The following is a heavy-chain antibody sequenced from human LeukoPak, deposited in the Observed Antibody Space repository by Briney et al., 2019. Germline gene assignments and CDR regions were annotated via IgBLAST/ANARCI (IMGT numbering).Heavy chain of an antibody. J-gene: IGHJ4*02. CDR3: ATPGTVVAGASDY. CDR2: INSDGSST. Sequence: GGSLRLSCAASGFTFSGYWMHWVRQAPGKGLVWVSRINSDGSSTSYADSVEGRFTISRDNAKNTLYLQMNSLRVEDTAVCYCATPGTVVAGASDYWGQGTLVTVSS. V-gene: IGHV3-74*01. CDR1: GFTFSGYW. D-gene: IGHD2-2*01.